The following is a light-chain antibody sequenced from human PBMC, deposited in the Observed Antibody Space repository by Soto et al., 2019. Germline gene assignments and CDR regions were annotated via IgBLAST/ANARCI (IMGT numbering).Light chain of an antibody. CDR1: SSNIGAGYD. V-gene: IGLV1-40*01. CDR3: QSYDSSLSGYV. Sequence: QSVLTQPPSVSGAPGQRVTISCTGSSSNIGAGYDVHWYQQLPGTAPKLLIYGNSNRPSGVPDRFSGSKSGTSASLAITGLQAEDEADYYCQSYDSSLSGYVFGTGPTVTVL. CDR2: GNS. J-gene: IGLJ1*01.